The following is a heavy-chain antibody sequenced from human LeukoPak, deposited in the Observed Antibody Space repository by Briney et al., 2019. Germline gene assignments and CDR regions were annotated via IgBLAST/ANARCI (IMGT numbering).Heavy chain of an antibody. CDR2: ISTYNGLT. V-gene: IGHV1-18*01. CDR3: ARDLADVFPHRSSFDI. Sequence: ASVKISCKASGYPFINRAISWVRQAPGEGLEWVGWISTYNGLTNSAQKLQGRVTMTTDTSTSTAYMELRSLRSDDTAVYYCARDLADVFPHRSSFDIWGQGTMVTVSS. D-gene: IGHD2-2*01. J-gene: IGHJ3*02. CDR1: GYPFINRA.